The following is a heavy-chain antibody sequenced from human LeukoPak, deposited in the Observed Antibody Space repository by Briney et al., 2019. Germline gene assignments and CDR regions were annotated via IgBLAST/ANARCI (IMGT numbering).Heavy chain of an antibody. CDR1: GGSFSGYY. J-gene: IGHJ5*02. V-gene: IGHV4-34*09. CDR2: IYYSGST. D-gene: IGHD2-2*01. Sequence: SETLSLTCAVYGGSFSGYYWSWIRQPPGKGLEWIGYIYYSGSTYYNPSLKSRVTISVDTSKNQFSLKLSSVTAADTAVYYCARVEYQLLFQGWFDPWGQGTLVTVSS. CDR3: ARVEYQLLFQGWFDP.